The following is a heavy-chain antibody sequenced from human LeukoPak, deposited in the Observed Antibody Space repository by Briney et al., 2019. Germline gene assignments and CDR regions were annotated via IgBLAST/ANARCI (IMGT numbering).Heavy chain of an antibody. Sequence: SETLSLTCTVSGGSISGYYWSWIRPPPGQGLEGIGYIYYSGSTNYNPSLKSRVTISVDTSKNQFSLRLSSVTTADTAVYYCARDPSYTSGHYDYWGQGTLVTVSS. CDR1: GGSISGYY. V-gene: IGHV4-59*01. CDR2: IYYSGST. D-gene: IGHD6-19*01. CDR3: ARDPSYTSGHYDY. J-gene: IGHJ4*02.